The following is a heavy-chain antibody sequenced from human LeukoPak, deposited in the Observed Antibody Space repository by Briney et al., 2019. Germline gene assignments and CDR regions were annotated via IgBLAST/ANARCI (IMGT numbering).Heavy chain of an antibody. J-gene: IGHJ3*01. Sequence: SETLSLTCTVSGVSISSSNSYWGWIRQPPGKGLEWIGSIYYSGNTYYNASLKSQVSISIDTSKNQFSLRLTSVTAADTAVYYCARDLRWNWFDPWGPGTRVTVSS. V-gene: IGHV4-39*02. CDR3: ARDLRWNWFDP. D-gene: IGHD1-7*01. CDR2: IYYSGNT. CDR1: GVSISSSNSY.